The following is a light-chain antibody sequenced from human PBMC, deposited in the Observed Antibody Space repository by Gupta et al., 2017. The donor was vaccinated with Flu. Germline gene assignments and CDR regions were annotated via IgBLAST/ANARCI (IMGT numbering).Light chain of an antibody. V-gene: IGLV2-23*01. CDR1: SSDVGSYNL. J-gene: IGLJ1*01. CDR2: EGS. CDR3: CSYAGSSTHYV. Sequence: QSALTQPASVSGSPGPSITISCTGTSSDVGSYNLVSWYQQHPGKAPKLMIYEGSKRPSGVSNRFSGSKSGNTASLTISGLQAEDEADYYCCSYAGSSTHYVFGTGTKVTVL.